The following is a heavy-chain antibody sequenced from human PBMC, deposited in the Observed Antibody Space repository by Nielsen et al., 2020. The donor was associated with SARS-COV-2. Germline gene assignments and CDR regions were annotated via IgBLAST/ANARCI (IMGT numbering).Heavy chain of an antibody. V-gene: IGHV1-8*01. CDR3: AVGSSGSYRSYYYYMDV. Sequence: ASVKVSCKASGYTFTSYDINWVRQATGQGLEWMGWMNPNSGNTGYAQKFQGRVTMTRNTSISTAYMELSSLRSEDTAVYYCAVGSSGSYRSYYYYMDVWGKGTTVTVSS. CDR1: GYTFTSYD. CDR2: MNPNSGNT. J-gene: IGHJ6*03. D-gene: IGHD3-10*01.